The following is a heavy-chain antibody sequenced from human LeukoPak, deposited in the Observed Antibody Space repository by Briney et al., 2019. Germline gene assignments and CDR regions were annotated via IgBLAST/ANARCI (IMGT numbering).Heavy chain of an antibody. CDR3: ARDPQAHPSGWPDY. CDR1: GYTFTSYA. D-gene: IGHD6-19*01. CDR2: INAGNGNT. J-gene: IGHJ4*02. Sequence: ASVNVSCKASGYTFTSYAMHWVRQAPGQRLEWMGWINAGNGNTKYSQKFQGRVTITRDTSASTAYMELSSLRSEDTAVYYCARDPQAHPSGWPDYWGQGTLVTVSS. V-gene: IGHV1-3*01.